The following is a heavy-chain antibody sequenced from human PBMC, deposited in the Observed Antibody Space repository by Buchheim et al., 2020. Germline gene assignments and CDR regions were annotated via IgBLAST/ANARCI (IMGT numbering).Heavy chain of an antibody. CDR1: GYSFPSSW. CDR2: IFPADSDT. Sequence: EVQLVQSGAEVRKPGESLKISCKDTGYSFPSSWIGWVRQMPGKGPEWMGIIFPADSDTRYSPSFQGRITISADMSINTAYLHWSSLEASDTAIYYCARPNSAAGSYFDYWGQGTL. J-gene: IGHJ4*02. CDR3: ARPNSAAGSYFDY. D-gene: IGHD6-13*01. V-gene: IGHV5-51*01.